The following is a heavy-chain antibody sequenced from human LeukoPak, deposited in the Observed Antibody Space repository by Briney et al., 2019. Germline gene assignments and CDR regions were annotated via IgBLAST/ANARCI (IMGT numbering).Heavy chain of an antibody. D-gene: IGHD1-26*01. CDR3: ARHPLGAKAGWFDP. CDR1: GDSIGFYY. V-gene: IGHV4-59*08. J-gene: IGHJ5*02. CDR2: VYYSGST. Sequence: PSETLSLTCTVSGDSIGFYYWSWIRQPPGKGLEWIGFVYYSGSTDYNPSLKSRVTISIDTSKNQFSLKLTSVTAADTAVYYCARHPLGAKAGWFDPWGQGTLVTVSS.